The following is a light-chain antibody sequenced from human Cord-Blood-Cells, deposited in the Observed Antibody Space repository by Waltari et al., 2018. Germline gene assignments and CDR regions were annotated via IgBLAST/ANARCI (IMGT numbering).Light chain of an antibody. J-gene: IGKJ1*01. V-gene: IGKV1-39*01. CDR2: AAS. Sequence: DIQMTQSPSSLSASVGARVTITCRASQSISSYLNWYQQKPGKAPKLLIYAASSLQSGCPSRFSGSGSGTDFTLTISSLQPEDFATYYCQQSYSTPWTFGQGTKVEIK. CDR3: QQSYSTPWT. CDR1: QSISSY.